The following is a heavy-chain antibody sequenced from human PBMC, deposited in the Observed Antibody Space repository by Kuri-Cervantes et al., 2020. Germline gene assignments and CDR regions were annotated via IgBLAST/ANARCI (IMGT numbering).Heavy chain of an antibody. CDR2: ISPYNGNT. CDR1: GYTFTNYG. J-gene: IGHJ6*02. CDR3: ARGADIVVVPATPDYYYYGLDV. Sequence: ASVKASCKASGYTFTNYGVTWVRQAPGQGLEWMGWISPYNGNTNYAQKLQGRVTMTTDTSTRTANMELRGLRFDDTAVYYCARGADIVVVPATPDYYYYGLDVWGQGTTVTVSS. D-gene: IGHD2-2*01. V-gene: IGHV1-18*04.